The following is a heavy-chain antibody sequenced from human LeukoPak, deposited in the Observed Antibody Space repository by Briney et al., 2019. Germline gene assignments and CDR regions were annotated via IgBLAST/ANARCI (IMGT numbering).Heavy chain of an antibody. CDR2: INPNSGGT. CDR3: ARGIAVAGTWNY. Sequence: ASVKVSCKASGYTFTGYYMHWVRQAPGQGLEWMGWINPNSGGTNYAQKFQGRVTMTRDTSIGTAYMELSRLRSDDTAVYYCARGIAVAGTWNYWGQGTLVTVSS. V-gene: IGHV1-2*02. CDR1: GYTFTGYY. J-gene: IGHJ4*02. D-gene: IGHD6-19*01.